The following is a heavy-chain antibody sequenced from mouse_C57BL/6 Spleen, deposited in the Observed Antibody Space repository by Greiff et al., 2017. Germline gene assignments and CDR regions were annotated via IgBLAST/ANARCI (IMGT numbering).Heavy chain of an antibody. CDR2: ILPGSGRT. CDR3: ARLITTVVARGYFDY. Sequence: VQLVESGAELMQPGASVKLSCTATGYTFTGYWIEWVKQRPGHGLEWIGEILPGSGRTNYHEKFKGKATFTADTSSNTAYMQLSSLTTEDSASYYWARLITTVVARGYFDYWGQGTTRTVSS. D-gene: IGHD1-1*01. V-gene: IGHV1-9*01. CDR1: GYTFTGYW. J-gene: IGHJ2*01.